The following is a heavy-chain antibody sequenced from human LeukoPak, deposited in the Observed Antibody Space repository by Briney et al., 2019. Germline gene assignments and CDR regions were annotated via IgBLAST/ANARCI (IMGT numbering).Heavy chain of an antibody. CDR1: GFTFSSYG. J-gene: IGHJ4*02. D-gene: IGHD3-10*01. V-gene: IGHV3-30*02. Sequence: GGSLRLSCAASGFTFSSYGMHWVRQAPGKGLEWVAFIRYDGSNKYYADSVKGRFTISRDNAKNSLYLQMNSLRAEDTAVYYCAKRIITMVRGVIITVGGVDYWGQGTLVTVSS. CDR3: AKRIITMVRGVIITVGGVDY. CDR2: IRYDGSNK.